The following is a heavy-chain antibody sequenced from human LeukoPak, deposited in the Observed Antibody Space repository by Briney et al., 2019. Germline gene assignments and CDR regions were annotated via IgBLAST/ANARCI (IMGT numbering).Heavy chain of an antibody. CDR3: ARYGNGAWLAHYSFDI. Sequence: ASETLSLTCTVSGGSISSSSYYWGWIRQPPGKGLEWIGSIYYNGNTYYNPSLKSRVTISVDTSKNHFSLKLSAVTAADTAVYYCARYGNGAWLAHYSFDIWGQGTMVTVSS. V-gene: IGHV4-39*02. CDR1: GGSISSSSYY. D-gene: IGHD6-19*01. J-gene: IGHJ3*02. CDR2: IYYNGNT.